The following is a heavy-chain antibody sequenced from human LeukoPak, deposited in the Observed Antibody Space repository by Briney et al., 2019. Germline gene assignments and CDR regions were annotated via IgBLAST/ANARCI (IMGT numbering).Heavy chain of an antibody. Sequence: GASVKVSCKASGYTFTSYDINWVRQATGQGLEWMGWMNPNSGNTGYAQKFQGRVTMTRNTSISTAYMELSSLRSADTAVYYCARGPYYGSGSQFDYWGQGTLVTVSS. CDR1: GYTFTSYD. CDR2: MNPNSGNT. V-gene: IGHV1-8*01. D-gene: IGHD3-10*01. CDR3: ARGPYYGSGSQFDY. J-gene: IGHJ4*02.